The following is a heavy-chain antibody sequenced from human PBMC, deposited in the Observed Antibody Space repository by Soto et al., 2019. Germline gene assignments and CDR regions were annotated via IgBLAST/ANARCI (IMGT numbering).Heavy chain of an antibody. V-gene: IGHV3-23*01. CDR2: ISGSGGST. Sequence: GGSLRLSCAASGFTFSSYAMSWVRQAPGKGLEWVSAISGSGGSTYYAGSVKGRFTISRDNSKNTLYLQMNSLRAEDTAVYYCAKAKVGPYYFDYWGQGTLVSVSS. J-gene: IGHJ4*02. CDR1: GFTFSSYA. D-gene: IGHD1-26*01. CDR3: AKAKVGPYYFDY.